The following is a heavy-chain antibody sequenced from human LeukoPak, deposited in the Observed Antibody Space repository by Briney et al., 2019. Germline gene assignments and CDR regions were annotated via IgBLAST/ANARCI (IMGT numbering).Heavy chain of an antibody. V-gene: IGHV4-30-2*01. CDR1: GGSISSGGYS. Sequence: PSETPSLTCAVSGGSISSGGYSWSWIRQPPGKGLEWIGYVYHSGSTYYNPSLKSRVTISVDRSKNQFSLKLSSVTAADTAVYYCARGDSSGYYQNWFDPWGQGTLVTVSS. CDR3: ARGDSSGYYQNWFDP. D-gene: IGHD3-22*01. CDR2: VYHSGST. J-gene: IGHJ5*02.